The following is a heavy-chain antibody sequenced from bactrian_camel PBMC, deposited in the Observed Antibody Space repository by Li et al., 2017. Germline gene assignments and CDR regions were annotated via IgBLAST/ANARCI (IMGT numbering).Heavy chain of an antibody. D-gene: IGHD6*01. CDR3: AAQRGGSWYPLISRPQDNY. CDR1: GWTYAMYC. J-gene: IGHJ4*01. CDR2: ISASGEAT. V-gene: IGHV3S60*01. Sequence: HVQLVESGGGSVQAGGSLKLSCVSSGWTYAMYCTGWFRQAPGKEREGVSGISASGEATYYTDSVKGRFTISRDNYKNTLYLQMTNLKPEDTAMYYCAAQRGGSWYPLISRPQDNYWGQGTQVTVS.